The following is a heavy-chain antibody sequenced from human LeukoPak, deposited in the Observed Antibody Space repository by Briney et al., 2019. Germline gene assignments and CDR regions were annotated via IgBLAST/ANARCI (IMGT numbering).Heavy chain of an antibody. J-gene: IGHJ4*02. CDR3: ARDYAGLGTLDY. CDR2: INPSGGST. D-gene: IGHD7-27*01. V-gene: IGHV1-46*01. Sequence: ASVTVSCTASGYTFTSYYMHWVRQAPGQGLEWMGIINPSGGSTSNAQKFQGRVTITRDTSTSTVYMELSSLRSEDTAVYYCARDYAGLGTLDYWGQGTLVTVSS. CDR1: GYTFTSYY.